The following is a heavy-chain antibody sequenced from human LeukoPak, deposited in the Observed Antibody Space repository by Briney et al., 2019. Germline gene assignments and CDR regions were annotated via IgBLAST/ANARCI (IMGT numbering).Heavy chain of an antibody. V-gene: IGHV1-2*06. Sequence: ASVKVSCKASGYTFTGYYIHWVRQAPGQGLEWMGRINPNSGGTNYAQKFQGRVTMTRDTSISTAYMELSRLRSDDTAVYYCARDTTVTAFTWFDPWGQGTLVTVSS. CDR1: GYTFTGYY. CDR2: INPNSGGT. D-gene: IGHD4-17*01. J-gene: IGHJ5*02. CDR3: ARDTTVTAFTWFDP.